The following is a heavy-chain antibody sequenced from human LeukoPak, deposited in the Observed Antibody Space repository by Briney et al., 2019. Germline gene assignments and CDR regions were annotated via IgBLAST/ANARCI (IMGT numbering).Heavy chain of an antibody. CDR3: AREIWSQLGYYYCGMDV. Sequence: SETLSLTCTVSGGSISSGSYYWSWIRQPAGKGLEWIGRIYTSGSTNYNPSLKSRVTISVDTSKNQFSLKLSSVTAADTAVYYCAREIWSQLGYYYCGMDVWGQGTTGNVSS. CDR1: GGSISSGSYY. CDR2: IYTSGST. D-gene: IGHD1-1*01. J-gene: IGHJ6*01. V-gene: IGHV4-61*02.